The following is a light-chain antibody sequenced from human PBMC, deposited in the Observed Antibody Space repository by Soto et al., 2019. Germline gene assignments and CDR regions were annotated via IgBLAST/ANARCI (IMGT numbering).Light chain of an antibody. V-gene: IGLV2-14*01. CDR2: EVS. CDR3: SSYTSSSTYV. CDR1: SSDIGDYNY. J-gene: IGLJ1*01. Sequence: QSALTQPASVSGSPGQSITISCTGTSSDIGDYNYVSWYQQHPGKAPILMIYEVSNRPSGVSDRFSGSKSGNTASLTIFGLQAEDEADYYCSSYTSSSTYVFGTGTKLTVL.